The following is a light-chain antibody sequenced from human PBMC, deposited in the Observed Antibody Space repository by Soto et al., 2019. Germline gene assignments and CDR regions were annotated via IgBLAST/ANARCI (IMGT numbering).Light chain of an antibody. CDR1: SSDVGSYNL. V-gene: IGLV2-23*02. J-gene: IGLJ2*01. CDR3: SSYAGFNTVI. Sequence: QSALTQPASVSGSPGQSITISCTGTSSDVGSYNLVSWYQQHPGKAPKLMISAVTKRPAGVSSRFSGSKSGNTASLTISGLQAEDEADYYCSSYAGFNTVIFGGWTKLTVL. CDR2: AVT.